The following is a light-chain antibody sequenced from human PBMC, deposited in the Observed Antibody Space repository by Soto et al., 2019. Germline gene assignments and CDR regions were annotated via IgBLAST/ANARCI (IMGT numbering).Light chain of an antibody. J-gene: IGKJ3*01. CDR3: QQSDSTPLT. CDR1: QSISSY. Sequence: DIQMTQSPSSLSASVGDRVTITCRASQSISSYLNWYQQKPGKAPKLLIYAASSLQRGVPSRFSGSGSGTEFTLTISSLQPEDFATYYCQQSDSTPLTFGPGTKVDI. CDR2: AAS. V-gene: IGKV1-39*01.